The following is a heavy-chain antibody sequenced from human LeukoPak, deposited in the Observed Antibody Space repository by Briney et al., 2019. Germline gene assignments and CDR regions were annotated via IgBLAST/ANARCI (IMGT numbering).Heavy chain of an antibody. J-gene: IGHJ4*02. Sequence: PGGSLRLSCTASRFTFSTYAMSWVRQAPGKGLEWVSSIIRSGDTTYYTRSVKGRFTISRDNSKNALYLQMSSLRAEDTAVYYCEKSQRNDQQVVQRIDYWGQGTLVTVSS. CDR3: EKSQRNDQQVVQRIDY. V-gene: IGHV3-23*01. CDR2: IIRSGDTT. D-gene: IGHD2-2*01. CDR1: RFTFSTYA.